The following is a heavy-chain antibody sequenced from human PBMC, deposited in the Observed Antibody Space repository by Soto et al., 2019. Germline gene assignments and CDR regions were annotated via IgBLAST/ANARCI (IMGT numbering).Heavy chain of an antibody. CDR2: IIPILGIA. D-gene: IGHD2-15*01. Sequence: GASVKVSCKASGGTFSSYTISWVRQAPGQGLEWMGRIIPILGIANYAQKFQGRVTITADKSTSTVYMELSSLRSEDTAVYYCARARYCSGGSCYSPWFDPWGQGTLVTVSS. V-gene: IGHV1-69*02. CDR1: GGTFSSYT. CDR3: ARARYCSGGSCYSPWFDP. J-gene: IGHJ5*02.